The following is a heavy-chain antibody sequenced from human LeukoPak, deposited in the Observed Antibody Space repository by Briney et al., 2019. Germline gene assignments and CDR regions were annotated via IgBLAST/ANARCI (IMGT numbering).Heavy chain of an antibody. J-gene: IGHJ3*02. CDR1: GYTFTSYG. V-gene: IGHV1-18*01. CDR3: ARPYLGNAFDI. D-gene: IGHD7-27*01. Sequence: GASVIVSCKTSGYTFTSYGISWVRQAPGQGLEWMGWISTYNGNTKYAQRLQGRVTMTTDTSTSTAYMELRSLRSDDTAVYYCARPYLGNAFDIWGQGPMVIVSA. CDR2: ISTYNGNT.